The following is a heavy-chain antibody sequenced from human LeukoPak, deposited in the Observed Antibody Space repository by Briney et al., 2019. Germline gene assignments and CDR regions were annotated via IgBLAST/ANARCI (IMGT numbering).Heavy chain of an antibody. Sequence: ASVKVSCKASGYTFTSYDINWVRQAAGQGLEWMGWMNPNTGNTGYAQKFQGRVTMTRNTSISTAYMELSSLRSDDTAVFYCARGPPESSSSVYWSQGTLVTVSS. CDR2: MNPNTGNT. CDR1: GYTFTSYD. J-gene: IGHJ4*02. V-gene: IGHV1-8*01. CDR3: ARGPPESSSSVY. D-gene: IGHD6-13*01.